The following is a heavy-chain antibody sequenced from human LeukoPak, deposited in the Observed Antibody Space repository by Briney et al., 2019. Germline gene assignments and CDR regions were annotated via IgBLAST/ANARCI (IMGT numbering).Heavy chain of an antibody. J-gene: IGHJ4*02. CDR3: AKVSLYHYDSSGFDY. V-gene: IGHV3-23*01. D-gene: IGHD3-22*01. CDR1: GFTFSSYA. CDR2: IGGSGGST. Sequence: GGSLRLSCAASGFTFSSYAMSWVRQAPGKGLKWVSAIGGSGGSTYYADSVKGRFTSSRDNSKTTLYLQINTLKAEDTAVYYCAKVSLYHYDSSGFDYWGQGTLVTVSS.